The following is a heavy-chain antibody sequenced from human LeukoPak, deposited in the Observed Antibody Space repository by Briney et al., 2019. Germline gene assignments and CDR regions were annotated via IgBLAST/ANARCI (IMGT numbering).Heavy chain of an antibody. Sequence: SETLSLTCAVYGGSFSGYYWSWIRQPPGKGLEWIGEINHSGSTNYNPSLKSRVTISVDTSKNQFSLKLSSVTAADTAVYHCARYYINYDILTGHQYYFDYWGQGTLVTVSS. CDR3: ARYYINYDILTGHQYYFDY. CDR2: INHSGST. D-gene: IGHD3-9*01. V-gene: IGHV4-34*01. CDR1: GGSFSGYY. J-gene: IGHJ4*02.